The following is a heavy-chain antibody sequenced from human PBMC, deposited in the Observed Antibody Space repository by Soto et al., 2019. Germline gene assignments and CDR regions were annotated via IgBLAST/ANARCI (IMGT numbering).Heavy chain of an antibody. J-gene: IGHJ4*01. Sequence: QVQLQESGPGLVKPSQTLSLTCTVSGASISSADYYWSWIRQPPGKGLEWIGYFHSSGATYKDPSLKHRVTISVDTSKIQISLKLDSVTAADTAIYYCASIWFGDFDYWGHGTLVTISS. CDR2: FHSSGAT. V-gene: IGHV4-30-4*01. CDR3: ASIWFGDFDY. CDR1: GASISSADYY. D-gene: IGHD3-10*01.